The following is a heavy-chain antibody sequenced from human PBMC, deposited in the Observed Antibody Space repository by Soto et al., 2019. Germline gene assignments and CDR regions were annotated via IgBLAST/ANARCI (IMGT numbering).Heavy chain of an antibody. J-gene: IGHJ4*02. CDR3: ARDTGWGLGY. CDR2: IYYSGGT. CDR1: GDSINSNYC. V-gene: IGHV4-4*02. D-gene: IGHD6-19*01. Sequence: QVQLQESGPGLVRPSGTLSLTCAVSGDSINSNYCWTWVRQPPGKGLEWIAEIYYSGGTSYNPSLQSIGTISMDKSKHQFSLNLTSVTAADTAMYYCARDTGWGLGYWGQGTLVTVSS.